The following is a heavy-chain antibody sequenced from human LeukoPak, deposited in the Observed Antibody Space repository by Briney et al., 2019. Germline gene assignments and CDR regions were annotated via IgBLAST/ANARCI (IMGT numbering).Heavy chain of an antibody. J-gene: IGHJ4*02. V-gene: IGHV3-23*01. Sequence: GGSLRLSRAVSGFTLSSYATSWVRHAPGKGREWGSAISGSGGSTYYADSVKGRFTISRDNSKNTLYLQMSSLRAEDTAVYYYAKVGGVIAAAGNFDYWGQGTLVTVSS. CDR1: GFTLSSYA. CDR3: AKVGGVIAAAGNFDY. D-gene: IGHD6-13*01. CDR2: ISGSGGST.